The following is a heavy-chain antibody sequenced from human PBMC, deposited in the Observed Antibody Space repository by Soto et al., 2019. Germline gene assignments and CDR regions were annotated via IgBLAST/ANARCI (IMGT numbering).Heavy chain of an antibody. V-gene: IGHV3-53*01. CDR1: GFTASSSQ. CDR2: IFIGGTT. D-gene: IGHD4-17*01. J-gene: IGHJ5*02. Sequence: GVLILSCAASGFTASSSQMTWVRQAPGKALEWVSVIFIGGTTQYAVSVKGRFTISRDYSKNTVYLQMNSLRTEDTAVYYCARLCPYAAGTSSCRHKGFDPWGQESLVT. CDR3: ARLCPYAAGTSSCRHKGFDP.